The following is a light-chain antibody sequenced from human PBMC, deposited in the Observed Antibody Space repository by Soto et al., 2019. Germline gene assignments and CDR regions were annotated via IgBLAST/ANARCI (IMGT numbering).Light chain of an antibody. CDR2: EVS. Sequence: QSVLTQPASVSGSPGQSITISCSGTSSDVGSYDHVAWYQQFPGKTPKLMIYEVSNRPSGVSSHFSGSKSGNTASLTISGLQAEDEADYYCISYTGSSTYYVFGSGTKVTVL. J-gene: IGLJ1*01. CDR1: SSDVGSYDH. V-gene: IGLV2-14*01. CDR3: ISYTGSSTYYV.